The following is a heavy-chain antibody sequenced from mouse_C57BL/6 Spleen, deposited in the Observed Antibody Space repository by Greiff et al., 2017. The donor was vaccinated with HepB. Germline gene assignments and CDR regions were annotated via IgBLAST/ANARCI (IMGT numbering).Heavy chain of an antibody. CDR3: TTETVVGAMDY. D-gene: IGHD1-1*01. CDR1: GFNIKDYY. Sequence: DVKLQESGAELVRPGASVKLSCTASGFNIKDYYMHWVKQRPEQGLEWIGRIDPEDGDTEYAPKFQGKATMTADTSSNTAYLQLSSLTSEDTAVYYCTTETVVGAMDYWGQGTSVTVSS. V-gene: IGHV14-1*01. CDR2: IDPEDGDT. J-gene: IGHJ4*01.